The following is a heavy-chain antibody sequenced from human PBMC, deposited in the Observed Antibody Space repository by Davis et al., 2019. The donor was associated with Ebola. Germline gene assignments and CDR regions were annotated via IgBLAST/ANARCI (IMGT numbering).Heavy chain of an antibody. Sequence: AFSVTVSCMASGCTFISYAISWVRQAPEQGLEGMGRIIPILGIANYAQKFQGRVTITADKSTSTAYVELSSLRSEDTAVYYCARDDVVVTDNFDYWGQGTLVTVSS. V-gene: IGHV1-69*04. J-gene: IGHJ4*02. CDR3: ARDDVVVTDNFDY. CDR2: IIPILGIA. D-gene: IGHD2-21*02. CDR1: GCTFISYA.